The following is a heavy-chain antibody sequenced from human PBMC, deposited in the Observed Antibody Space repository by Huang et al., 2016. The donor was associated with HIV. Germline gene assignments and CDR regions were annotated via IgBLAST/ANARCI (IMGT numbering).Heavy chain of an antibody. D-gene: IGHD5-12*01. Sequence: QVQLVQSGAELRKPGASVQVSCRAPGYAFDAYFIHWVRQDPGVGLEWMGGIHPNDGSRRYSKKVQGKVTRTRDTSINTVYMDLSGLRSDDTAVYYCVRDMEYRASGWAKAEYYFDFWGQGSLVMVSS. V-gene: IGHV1-2*02. J-gene: IGHJ4*02. CDR3: VRDMEYRASGWAKAEYYFDF. CDR2: IHPNDGSR. CDR1: GYAFDAYF.